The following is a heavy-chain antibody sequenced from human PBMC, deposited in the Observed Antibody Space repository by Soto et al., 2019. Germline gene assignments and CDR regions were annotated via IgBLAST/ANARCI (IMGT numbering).Heavy chain of an antibody. Sequence: GGSLRLSCTASGFTFSDYAMTWVRQAPGKGLEWVSTISGGSSVTYYGDSVKGRFTISRDNAKKTLFLQLNRLSAEDTATYYCAKVLSKNYYYPFDLWGQGTQVTVSS. V-gene: IGHV3-23*01. CDR2: ISGGSSVT. D-gene: IGHD3-10*01. CDR3: AKVLSKNYYYPFDL. CDR1: GFTFSDYA. J-gene: IGHJ4*02.